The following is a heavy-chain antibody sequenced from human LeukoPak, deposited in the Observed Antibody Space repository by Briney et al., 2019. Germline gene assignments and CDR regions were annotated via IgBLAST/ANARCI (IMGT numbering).Heavy chain of an antibody. CDR3: ARNSDGEAVLFDY. CDR2: ISYDGSNK. J-gene: IGHJ4*02. Sequence: GGSLRLSCAASGFTFSSYAMHWVRQAPGKGLEWVAVISYDGSNKYYADSVKGRFTISRDNSKNTLYLQMNSLRAEDTAVYYCARNSDGEAVLFDYWGQGALVTVSS. D-gene: IGHD2-21*01. V-gene: IGHV3-30*04. CDR1: GFTFSSYA.